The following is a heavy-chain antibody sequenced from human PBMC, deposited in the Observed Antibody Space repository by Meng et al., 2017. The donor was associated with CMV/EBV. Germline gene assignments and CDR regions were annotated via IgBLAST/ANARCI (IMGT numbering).Heavy chain of an antibody. CDR1: GFTFSSYA. CDR2: ISGSGGSS. D-gene: IGHD5-12*01. CDR3: ATRGYTGYGFWFDP. Sequence: GGSLRLSCAASGFTFSSYAMSWVRQAPGKGLECISGISGSGGSSNYVDSVKGRFTISRDNTKNTLYLQMNSLRAEDTAVYYCATRGYTGYGFWFDPWGRGTQVTVSS. V-gene: IGHV3-23*01. J-gene: IGHJ5*02.